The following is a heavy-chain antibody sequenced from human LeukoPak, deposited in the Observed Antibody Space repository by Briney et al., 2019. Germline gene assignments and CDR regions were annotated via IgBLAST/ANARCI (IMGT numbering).Heavy chain of an antibody. J-gene: IGHJ3*02. Sequence: ASVKVSCKASGYTFTSYGISWVRQAPGQGLEWMGWISAYNGNTNYAQKLQGRVTMTTDTSTSTAYMELRSLRSDDTAVYYCARSAHDYGDYVSRGAFDIWGPGTMVTVSS. CDR1: GYTFTSYG. CDR2: ISAYNGNT. CDR3: ARSAHDYGDYVSRGAFDI. V-gene: IGHV1-18*01. D-gene: IGHD4-17*01.